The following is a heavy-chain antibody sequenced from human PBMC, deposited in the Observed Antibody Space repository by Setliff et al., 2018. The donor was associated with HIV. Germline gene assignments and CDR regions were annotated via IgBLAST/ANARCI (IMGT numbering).Heavy chain of an antibody. J-gene: IGHJ4*02. Sequence: ASVKVSCKASGFTFINYDINWVRQAPGQGLGWMGWMNPNSSNTGYAQKFQGRVAMTRNTSINTAYMELSSLRSEDTAVYFCARNTLVGATVNYFDYWGQGTLVTVSS. CDR1: GFTFINYD. CDR3: ARNTLVGATVNYFDY. V-gene: IGHV1-8*02. D-gene: IGHD1-26*01. CDR2: MNPNSSNT.